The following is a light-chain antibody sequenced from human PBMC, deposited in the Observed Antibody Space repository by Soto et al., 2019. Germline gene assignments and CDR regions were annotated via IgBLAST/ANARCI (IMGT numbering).Light chain of an antibody. CDR3: QQYGDLPPT. CDR1: QSVSSD. J-gene: IGKJ1*01. V-gene: IGKV3-15*01. CDR2: GAS. Sequence: DIMMTQSPATLSVSPGERATLSCRASQSVSSDLAWYQHKPGQAPRLLVYGASTRATGIPVRFSGSGSGTDFTLTISRLEPEDFVVYHCQQYGDLPPTFGQGTKVDIK.